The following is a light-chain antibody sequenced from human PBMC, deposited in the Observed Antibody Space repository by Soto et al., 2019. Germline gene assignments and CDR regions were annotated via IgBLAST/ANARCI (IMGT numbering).Light chain of an antibody. CDR2: GAS. V-gene: IGKV3-20*01. CDR1: QSVRKNS. J-gene: IGKJ1*01. Sequence: EVMLKQSPGTLSLSPGEGATLSCRASQSVRKNSFAWYQQKPGQAPRLLIYGASNRAIGIPDRFSGSGSGTNFTLTISRLEPEDFAIYYCQQCGSSLWTFGQGTKVDIK. CDR3: QQCGSSLWT.